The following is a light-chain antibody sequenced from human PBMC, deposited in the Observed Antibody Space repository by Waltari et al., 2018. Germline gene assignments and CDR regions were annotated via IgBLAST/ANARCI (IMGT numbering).Light chain of an antibody. CDR2: EAT. V-gene: IGLV2-23*01. J-gene: IGLJ2*01. CDR3: CSYSSTRNLV. Sequence: QSALTQPASVSGSLGQSITLSCTGTSNDIGTYTLVSWYQQKPGKVPRLIIYEATKRPSGISDRFSGSKSGNTASLTISGLQTDDEADFFCCSYSSTRNLVFGGGTKLSVL. CDR1: SNDIGTYTL.